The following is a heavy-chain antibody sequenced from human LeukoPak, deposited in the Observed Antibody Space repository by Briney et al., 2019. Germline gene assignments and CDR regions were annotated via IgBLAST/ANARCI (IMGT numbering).Heavy chain of an antibody. CDR2: ISYDGSNK. Sequence: PGGSLRLSCAASGFTFSSYGMHWVRQAPGKGLEWVAVISYDGSNKYYAGSVKGRFTISRDNSKNTLYLQMNSLRAEDTAVYYCAKVGYSYHPGGFDYWGQGTLVTVSS. D-gene: IGHD5-18*01. CDR1: GFTFSSYG. V-gene: IGHV3-30*18. J-gene: IGHJ4*02. CDR3: AKVGYSYHPGGFDY.